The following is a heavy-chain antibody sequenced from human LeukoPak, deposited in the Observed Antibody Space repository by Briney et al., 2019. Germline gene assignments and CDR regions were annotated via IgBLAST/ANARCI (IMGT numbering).Heavy chain of an antibody. J-gene: IGHJ4*02. V-gene: IGHV4-59*08. Sequence: SETLSLTCTVSGGSIISYDWSWIRQPPGKGLEWIGYIYYRGSTNYNASLKSRVTISVDTSKNQFSLKLSSVTAADTAVYYCARWVAASSIDYWGQGTLVTVSS. CDR1: GGSIISYD. D-gene: IGHD6-13*01. CDR2: IYYRGST. CDR3: ARWVAASSIDY.